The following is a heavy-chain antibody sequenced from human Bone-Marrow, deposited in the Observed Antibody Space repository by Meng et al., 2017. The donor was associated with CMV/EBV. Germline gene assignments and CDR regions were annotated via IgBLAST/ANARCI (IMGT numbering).Heavy chain of an antibody. CDR3: TTGWYFDY. CDR1: GFTFSNAW. CDR2: IKSKPNGETI. J-gene: IGHJ4*02. V-gene: IGHV3-15*01. Sequence: GESLKISCAASGFTFSNAWMSWVRQAPGKGLEWVGRIKSKPNGETIDYAAPVKGGLIISRDDSKNTAFLQMNSLKTEDTAIYYCTTGWYFDYWGQGTLVTVSS.